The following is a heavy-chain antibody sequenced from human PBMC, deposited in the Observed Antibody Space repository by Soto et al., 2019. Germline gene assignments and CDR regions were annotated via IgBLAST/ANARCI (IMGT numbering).Heavy chain of an antibody. J-gene: IGHJ4*02. CDR1: GFTFSNYA. D-gene: IGHD6-6*01. V-gene: IGHV3-23*01. Sequence: EVQLLESGGGLVQPGGSMRLSCAASGFTFSNYAMNWVRQAPGKGLEWVSGISGGGYSTYYVDSVKGRFTVSRDNSKNPLYLQMNSLRAKDTAVYYCAKDHSVSGRPDTWTIAARGDFAYWGQGTLVTVSS. CDR3: AKDHSVSGRPDTWTIAARGDFAY. CDR2: ISGGGYST.